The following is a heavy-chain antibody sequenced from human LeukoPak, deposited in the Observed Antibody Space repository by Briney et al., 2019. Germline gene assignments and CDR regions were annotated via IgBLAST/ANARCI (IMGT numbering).Heavy chain of an antibody. D-gene: IGHD3-10*01. CDR3: ARDLRSWVKSYYYYGMDV. J-gene: IGHJ6*02. CDR1: GFTVSSNY. V-gene: IGHV3-53*01. Sequence: PGGSLRLSCAASGFTVSSNYMSWVRQAPGKGLEWVSVIYSGGSTYYADSVKGRFTISRDNSKNTLYLQMNSLRAEDTAVYYCARDLRSWVKSYYYYGMDVWGQGTTVTVSS. CDR2: IYSGGST.